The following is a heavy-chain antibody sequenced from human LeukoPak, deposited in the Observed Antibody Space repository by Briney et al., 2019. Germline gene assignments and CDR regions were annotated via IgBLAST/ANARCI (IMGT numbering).Heavy chain of an antibody. CDR3: ARDNDYGDYDGFWYFDL. CDR2: IYTSGST. CDR1: GGSISSYY. V-gene: IGHV4-4*07. J-gene: IGHJ2*01. D-gene: IGHD4-17*01. Sequence: PSETLSLTCTVSGGSISSYYWSWIRQPAGKGLEWIGRIYTSGSTNYNPSLKSRVTMSVDTSKNQFSLKLSSVTAADTAVYYCARDNDYGDYDGFWYFDLWGRGTLVTVSS.